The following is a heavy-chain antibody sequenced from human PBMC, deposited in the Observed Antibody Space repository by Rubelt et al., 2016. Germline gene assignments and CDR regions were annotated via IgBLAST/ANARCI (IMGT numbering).Heavy chain of an antibody. Sequence: QVQLVQSGAEVKKPGASVKVSCKASGYTFTSYGISWVRQAPGQGLEWMGWIRAYNGNTNYAQKLQVRVTMTTDKTKCTAYMELRGLRSDDTAVYYCARVGALAARKIYYCDYWGQGTLVTVSS. CDR2: IRAYNGNT. V-gene: IGHV1-18*01. CDR3: ARVGALAARKIYYCDY. D-gene: IGHD6-6*01. J-gene: IGHJ4*02. CDR1: GYTFTSYG.